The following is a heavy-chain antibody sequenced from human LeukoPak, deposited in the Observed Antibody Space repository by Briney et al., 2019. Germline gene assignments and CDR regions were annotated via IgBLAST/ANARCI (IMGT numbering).Heavy chain of an antibody. D-gene: IGHD3-10*01. V-gene: IGHV3-53*01. CDR3: ASLYGSGPNWFDP. Sequence: GGSLRLSCAASGFTVSSNYMTWVRQAPGKGLEWVSVIHSGGRTSYADSVKGRFTISRDNAKNSLYLQMNSLRAEDTAVYYCASLYGSGPNWFDPWGQGTLVTVSS. CDR2: IHSGGRT. CDR1: GFTVSSNY. J-gene: IGHJ5*02.